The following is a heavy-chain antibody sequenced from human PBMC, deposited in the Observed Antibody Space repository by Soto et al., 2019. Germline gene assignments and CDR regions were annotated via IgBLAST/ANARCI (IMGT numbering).Heavy chain of an antibody. J-gene: IGHJ6*02. D-gene: IGHD2-2*01. Sequence: PGGSLRLSCAGSGFTFSSVAMTWVRQAPGKGLEWVSAISGSGGSTYYADSVKGRFTISRDNSKNTLYLQMNSLRAEDTAVYYCAKDGPIVVVPAAMVHYYYYGTDVWGQGTTGTGS. CDR2: ISGSGGST. CDR1: GFTFSSVA. CDR3: AKDGPIVVVPAAMVHYYYYGTDV. V-gene: IGHV3-23*01.